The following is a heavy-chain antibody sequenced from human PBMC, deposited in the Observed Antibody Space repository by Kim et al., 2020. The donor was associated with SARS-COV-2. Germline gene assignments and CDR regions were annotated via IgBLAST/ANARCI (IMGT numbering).Heavy chain of an antibody. CDR2: IIPIFGTA. CDR1: GGTFSSYA. Sequence: SVKVSCKASGGTFSSYAISWVRQAPGQGLEWMGGIIPIFGTANYAQKFQGRVTITADESTSTAYMELSSLRSEDTAVYYCASEKDWFGEFCFDYWGQGTLVTVSS. CDR3: ASEKDWFGEFCFDY. V-gene: IGHV1-69*13. J-gene: IGHJ4*02. D-gene: IGHD3-10*01.